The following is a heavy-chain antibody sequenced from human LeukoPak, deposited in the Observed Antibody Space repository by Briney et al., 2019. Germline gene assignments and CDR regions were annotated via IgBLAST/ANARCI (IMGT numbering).Heavy chain of an antibody. CDR1: GGSFSGYY. CDR2: ISHSGST. V-gene: IGHV4-34*01. J-gene: IGHJ5*02. Sequence: SETLSLTCAVYGGSFSGYYWSWIRQPPGKGLEWIGEISHSGSTNYNPSLKSRVTISIDTSKNQFSLKLSSVTAADTAVFYCAIEDCSGGSCTPGWFDPWGQGTLVTVSS. D-gene: IGHD2-15*01. CDR3: AIEDCSGGSCTPGWFDP.